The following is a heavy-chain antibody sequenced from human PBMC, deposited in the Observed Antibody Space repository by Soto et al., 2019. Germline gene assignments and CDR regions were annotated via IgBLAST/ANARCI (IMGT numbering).Heavy chain of an antibody. D-gene: IGHD3-16*02. V-gene: IGHV1-3*01. CDR2: INAGNGNT. Sequence: ASVKVSCKASGYTFTSYAMHWVRQAPGQRLEWMGWINAGNGNTKYSQKFQGRVTITRDTSASAAYMELSSLRSEDTAVYYCARSDYDYVWGGYRYYFDYWGQGTLVTVSS. CDR1: GYTFTSYA. J-gene: IGHJ4*02. CDR3: ARSDYDYVWGGYRYYFDY.